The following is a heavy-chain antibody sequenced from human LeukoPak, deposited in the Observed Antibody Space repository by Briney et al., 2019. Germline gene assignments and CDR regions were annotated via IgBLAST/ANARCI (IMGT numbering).Heavy chain of an antibody. D-gene: IGHD4-17*01. CDR3: AKEIWPTVTTPGHTHFDY. V-gene: IGHV3-30*02. CDR2: IRYDGRNK. Sequence: GGSLRLSCAASGFTFSTCGMHWVRQAPGKGLEWVAFIRYDGRNKYYADSVKGRFTISRDNSKNTLCLQMNSLRAEDTAVYYCAKEIWPTVTTPGHTHFDYWGQGTLVTVSS. J-gene: IGHJ4*02. CDR1: GFTFSTCG.